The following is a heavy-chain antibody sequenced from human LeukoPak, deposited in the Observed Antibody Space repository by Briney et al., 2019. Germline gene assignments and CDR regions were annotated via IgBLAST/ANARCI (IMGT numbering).Heavy chain of an antibody. J-gene: IGHJ4*02. Sequence: GGSLRLSCAASGFTFSSYGMHWVRQAPGKGLEWVAVIWYDGSNKYYADSVKGRFTISRDNAENSLYLQMNTLRAEDTAMYYCARGLQAESKYRHFDYWGQGTLVTVSS. V-gene: IGHV3-33*08. CDR1: GFTFSSYG. CDR3: ARGLQAESKYRHFDY. CDR2: IWYDGSNK. D-gene: IGHD2-15*01.